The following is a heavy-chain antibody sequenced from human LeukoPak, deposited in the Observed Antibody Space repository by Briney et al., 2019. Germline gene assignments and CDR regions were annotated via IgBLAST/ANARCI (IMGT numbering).Heavy chain of an antibody. D-gene: IGHD5-18*01. Sequence: PSETLSLTCTVSGGSISSSSYYWGWIRQPPGKGLEWIGSIYYSGSTYYNPSLKSRVTISVDTSKNQFSLKLSSVTAADTAVYYCAQTIQLWFPFDYWGQGTLVTVSS. CDR2: IYYSGST. J-gene: IGHJ4*02. CDR1: GGSISSSSYY. V-gene: IGHV4-39*01. CDR3: AQTIQLWFPFDY.